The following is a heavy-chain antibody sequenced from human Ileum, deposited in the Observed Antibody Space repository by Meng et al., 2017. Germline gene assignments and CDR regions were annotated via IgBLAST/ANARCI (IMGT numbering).Heavy chain of an antibody. CDR1: GFTFEDYG. Sequence: GGSLRLSCAASGFTFEDYGMGWVRHVPGRGLEWVAGIDWNGDSTGYATSVEGRFTITRDNAKNSLYLHMNSLRAEDTALYYCARGAFTYDYGMEVWGRGTTVTVSS. J-gene: IGHJ6*02. V-gene: IGHV3-20*04. D-gene: IGHD3-10*01. CDR3: ARGAFTYDYGMEV. CDR2: IDWNGDST.